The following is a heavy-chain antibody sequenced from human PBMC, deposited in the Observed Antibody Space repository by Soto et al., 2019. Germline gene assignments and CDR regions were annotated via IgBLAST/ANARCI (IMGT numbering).Heavy chain of an antibody. CDR2: IYYSGST. CDR3: AREGCSSTSCYHPPGYYGMDV. D-gene: IGHD2-2*01. V-gene: IGHV4-30-4*01. CDR1: GGSISSGDYY. J-gene: IGHJ6*02. Sequence: QVQLQESGPGLVKPSQTLSLTCTVSGGSISSGDYYWSWIRQPPGKGLEWIGYIYYSGSTYYNPSLKSRVTISVDTSKNQFSLKLSSVTAADTDVYYCAREGCSSTSCYHPPGYYGMDVWGQGTTVTVSS.